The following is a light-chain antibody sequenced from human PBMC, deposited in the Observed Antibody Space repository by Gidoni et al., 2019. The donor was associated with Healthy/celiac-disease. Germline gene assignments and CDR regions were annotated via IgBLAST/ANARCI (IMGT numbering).Light chain of an antibody. CDR2: GAS. CDR3: QQYNNWPPKYT. V-gene: IGKV3-15*01. CDR1: QSVSSN. J-gene: IGKJ2*01. Sequence: EIAMTQSPATLSVSPVERATLSCRASQSVSSNLAWYQPKPGQAPRLLIYGASARATGIPARFRGSGSGTEFTLTISSLQSEDFAVYYCQQYNNWPPKYTFGQGTKLEIK.